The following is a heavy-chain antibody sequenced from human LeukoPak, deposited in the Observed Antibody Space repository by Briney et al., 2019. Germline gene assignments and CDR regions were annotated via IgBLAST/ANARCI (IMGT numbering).Heavy chain of an antibody. D-gene: IGHD3-16*02. CDR1: GGSFSGYY. V-gene: IGHV4-34*01. J-gene: IGHJ4*02. CDR2: INHSGST. Sequence: SETLSLTCAVYGGSFSGYYWSWIRQPPGKGLEWIGEINHSGSTNYNPSLKSRVTISVATSKNQFSLKLSSVTAADTAVYYCARGRVRVWGSYRPFDYWGQGTLVTVSS. CDR3: ARGRVRVWGSYRPFDY.